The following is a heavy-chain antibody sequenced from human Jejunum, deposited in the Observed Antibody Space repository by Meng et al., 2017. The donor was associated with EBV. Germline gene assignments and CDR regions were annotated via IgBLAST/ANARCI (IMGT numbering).Heavy chain of an antibody. CDR2: INTNTGKP. V-gene: IGHV7-4-1*02. CDR3: ARGSNWFDR. Sequence: QVQLCQSGSELKKPGAAAKVSCKASGYIFTSDAINWVRQTPGHGLEWMGWINTNTGKPMYVQGFTGRFVFSLDNSVNTAYLQINSLQTDDTAVYYCARGSNWFDRWGQGTLVTVSS. CDR1: GYIFTSDA. J-gene: IGHJ5*02.